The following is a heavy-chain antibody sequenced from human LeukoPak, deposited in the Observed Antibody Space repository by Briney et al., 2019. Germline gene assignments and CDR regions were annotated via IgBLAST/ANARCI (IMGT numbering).Heavy chain of an antibody. Sequence: SETLSLTCAVYGGSFSGYYWSWIRQSPGKGLEWIGEINHSGSTNYNPSLKSRVTISVDTSKNQFSLKLSSVTAADTAVYYCARADTAVAGTIDYWGQGTLVTVSS. J-gene: IGHJ4*02. V-gene: IGHV4-34*01. D-gene: IGHD6-19*01. CDR2: INHSGST. CDR1: GGSFSGYY. CDR3: ARADTAVAGTIDY.